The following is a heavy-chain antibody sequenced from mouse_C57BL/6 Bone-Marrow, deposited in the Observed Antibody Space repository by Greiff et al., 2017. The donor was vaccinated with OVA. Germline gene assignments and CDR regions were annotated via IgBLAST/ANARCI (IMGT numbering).Heavy chain of an antibody. Sequence: DVKLQESGAELVRPGASVKLSCTASGFNIKDDYMHWVKQRPEQGLEWIGWIDPENGDTEYASKFQGKATITADTSSNTAYLQLSSLTSEDTAVYYCTTRGKGFAYWGQGTLVTVSA. CDR2: IDPENGDT. V-gene: IGHV14-4*01. D-gene: IGHD1-3*01. CDR1: GFNIKDDY. CDR3: TTRGKGFAY. J-gene: IGHJ3*01.